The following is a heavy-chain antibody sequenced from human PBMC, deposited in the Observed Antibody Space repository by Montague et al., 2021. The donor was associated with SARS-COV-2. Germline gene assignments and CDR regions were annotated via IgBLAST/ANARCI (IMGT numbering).Heavy chain of an antibody. J-gene: IGHJ6*02. CDR2: ISHGGGT. D-gene: IGHD2-15*01. CDR1: GGSFSSY. V-gene: IGHV4-34*01. Sequence: SETLSLTCDVYGGSFSSYWSWIRRPPGRGLEWVGQISHGGGTTYNPSLKSRVTIPVDTSKNQVSLKLSSVTAADTAVYYCASHCGGGRCYFGMDVWGQGTTVTVSS. CDR3: ASHCGGGRCYFGMDV.